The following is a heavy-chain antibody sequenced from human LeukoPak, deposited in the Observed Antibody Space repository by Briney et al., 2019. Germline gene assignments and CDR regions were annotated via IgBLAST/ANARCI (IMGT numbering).Heavy chain of an antibody. CDR1: GYTFTGYY. Sequence: GASVKVSCKASGYTFTGYYIHWVRQAPGQGFEWMGWINPNSGGTKYAQKFQGRVTMTRDTSINTAYMEVRRLTSDDTAAYYCARERGTLAVAGDAFDIWGQGTMVTVSS. CDR2: INPNSGGT. J-gene: IGHJ3*02. V-gene: IGHV1-2*02. CDR3: ARERGTLAVAGDAFDI. D-gene: IGHD6-19*01.